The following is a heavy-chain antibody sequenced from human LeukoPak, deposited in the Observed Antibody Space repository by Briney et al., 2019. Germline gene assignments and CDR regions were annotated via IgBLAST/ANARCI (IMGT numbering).Heavy chain of an antibody. Sequence: SETLSLTCTVSGDSISTSTYYWSWIRQSPGKGLEWIGSIHYSGNTYSNPSLKSRVTISVDTSKNQFSLKVRSVTAADTAVYYCARQWDYWGQGTLVTVSS. CDR2: IHYSGNT. V-gene: IGHV4-39*01. CDR3: ARQWDY. J-gene: IGHJ4*02. CDR1: GDSISTSTYY.